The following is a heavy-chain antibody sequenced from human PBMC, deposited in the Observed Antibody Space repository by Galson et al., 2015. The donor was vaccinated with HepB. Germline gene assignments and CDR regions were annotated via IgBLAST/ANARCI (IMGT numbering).Heavy chain of an antibody. CDR3: ASDGRQYSYGL. Sequence: SVKVSCKASGYTFTGYYMHWVRQAPGQGLEWMGRINPSSGGTNYAQKFQGRVTMTRDTYISTAYMELSRLRSDDTAVYYCASDGRQYSYGLWGQGTLVTVSS. CDR2: INPSSGGT. D-gene: IGHD5-18*01. CDR1: GYTFTGYY. J-gene: IGHJ4*02. V-gene: IGHV1-2*06.